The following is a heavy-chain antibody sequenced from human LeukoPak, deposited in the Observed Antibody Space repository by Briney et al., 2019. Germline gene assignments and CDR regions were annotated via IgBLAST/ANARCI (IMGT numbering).Heavy chain of an antibody. CDR2: ISASGIST. CDR3: AKGLYYFDP. CDR1: GFTFTSNA. Sequence: GGSLRLSCAASGFTFTSNAMTWVRQALGKGLEWVSGISASGISTDYADSVKGRLTMSRDNSKNTLYLQMNSLRAEDTAVYFCAKGLYYFDPWGQGTLVTVSS. J-gene: IGHJ4*02. V-gene: IGHV3-23*01.